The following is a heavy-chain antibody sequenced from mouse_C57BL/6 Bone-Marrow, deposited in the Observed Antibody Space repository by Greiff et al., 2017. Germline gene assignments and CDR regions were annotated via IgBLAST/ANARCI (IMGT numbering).Heavy chain of an antibody. J-gene: IGHJ2*01. V-gene: IGHV1-61*01. CDR2: IYPSDSET. Sequence: VKLQESGAELVRPGSSVKLSCKASGYTFTSYWMDWVKQRPGQGLEWIGNIYPSDSETHYNQKFKDKATLTVDKSSSTAYMQLSSLTSEDSAVYYCARGNDGYYGNFDYWGQGTTLTVSS. CDR1: GYTFTSYW. D-gene: IGHD2-3*01. CDR3: ARGNDGYYGNFDY.